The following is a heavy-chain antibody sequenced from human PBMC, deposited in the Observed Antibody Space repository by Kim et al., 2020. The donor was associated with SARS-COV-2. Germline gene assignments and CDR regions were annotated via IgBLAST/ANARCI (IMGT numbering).Heavy chain of an antibody. D-gene: IGHD6-19*01. CDR3: ARDPARYSSGWYVTWDYYYGMDV. Sequence: GGSLRLSCAASGFTFSSYSMNWVRQAPGKGLEWVSSISSSSSYIYYADSVKGRFTISRDNAKNSLYLQMNSLRAEDTAVYYCARDPARYSSGWYVTWDYYYGMDVWGQGTTVTVSS. V-gene: IGHV3-21*01. CDR1: GFTFSSYS. CDR2: ISSSSSYI. J-gene: IGHJ6*02.